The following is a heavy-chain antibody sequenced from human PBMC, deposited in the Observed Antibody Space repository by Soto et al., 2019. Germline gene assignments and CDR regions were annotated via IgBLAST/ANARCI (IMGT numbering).Heavy chain of an antibody. CDR2: ISGSVGVT. V-gene: IGHV3-23*01. CDR3: AKGREGSAWYDYYYGMDV. Sequence: GSLRLSCAASGFTFSNYAMTWVRQAPGKGLEWVSSISGSVGVTYYADSVKGRFSVSRDNSKNTLNLQMNSLRAEDTAVYYCAKGREGSAWYDYYYGMDVWGQGTTVTVS. J-gene: IGHJ6*02. CDR1: GFTFSNYA. D-gene: IGHD6-19*01.